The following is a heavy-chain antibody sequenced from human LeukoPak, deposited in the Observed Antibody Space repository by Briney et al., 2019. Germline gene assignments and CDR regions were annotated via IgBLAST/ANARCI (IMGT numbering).Heavy chain of an antibody. CDR1: VFTFSSYI. CDR3: ARDPIGVVVPAANDY. V-gene: IGHV3-21*01. D-gene: IGHD2-2*01. J-gene: IGHJ4*02. CDR2: MSSSSSYI. Sequence: GGALRLSCAASVFTFSSYIMNCVRQAPGKGLEWVSSMSSSSSYIYYADSVKGRFTISRDNAKNSLYLQMNSLRAEDKAVYYCARDPIGVVVPAANDYWGQGTLVTVSS.